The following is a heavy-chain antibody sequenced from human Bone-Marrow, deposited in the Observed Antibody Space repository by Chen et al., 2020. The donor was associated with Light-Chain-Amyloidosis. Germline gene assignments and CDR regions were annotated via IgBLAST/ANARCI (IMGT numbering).Heavy chain of an antibody. D-gene: IGHD3-9*01. V-gene: IGHV3-23*04. CDR3: AKDISYDDILPGYPADAFDI. Sequence: EVQLVESGGGLLQRGGSLRLSCAASGFAVSSYAMSWVRQAPGKRLEGGSTIRGRGGSRFYGDSVKGRLTISRDNSKSALLRQMNSLRAEDTAVYYCAKDISYDDILPGYPADAFDIWGQGTMVTVSS. CDR1: GFAVSSYA. J-gene: IGHJ3*02. CDR2: IRGRGGSR.